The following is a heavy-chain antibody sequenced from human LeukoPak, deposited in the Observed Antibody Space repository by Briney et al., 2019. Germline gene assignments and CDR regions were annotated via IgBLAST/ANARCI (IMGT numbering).Heavy chain of an antibody. Sequence: GGSLRLACAASVFTFDDYGMSWVRQAPEKGLEWVSGINWNGGSTGYADSVKGRFTISRDNAKNSLYLQMNSLRAEDTALYYCARYIPGYYYYYYMDVWGKGTTVTVSS. D-gene: IGHD2-2*01. V-gene: IGHV3-20*04. J-gene: IGHJ6*03. CDR1: VFTFDDYG. CDR3: ARYIPGYYYYYYMDV. CDR2: INWNGGST.